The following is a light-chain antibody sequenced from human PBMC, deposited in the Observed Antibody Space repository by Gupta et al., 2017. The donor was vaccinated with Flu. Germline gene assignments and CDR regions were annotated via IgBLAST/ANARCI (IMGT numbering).Light chain of an antibody. Sequence: PFSLSASVGDRITITCRASQSISTFLNWYQQKPGKAPKLLIYAASSLQSGVPSRFSGSGSGTDFTLTITRLQPEDFATYYCQQRDRTPYTFGQGTKVEIK. J-gene: IGKJ2*01. CDR2: AAS. CDR3: QQRDRTPYT. CDR1: QSISTF. V-gene: IGKV1-39*01.